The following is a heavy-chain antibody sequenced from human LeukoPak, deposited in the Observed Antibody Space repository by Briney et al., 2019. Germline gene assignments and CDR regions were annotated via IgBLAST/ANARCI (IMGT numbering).Heavy chain of an antibody. CDR2: ISSSSSYI. V-gene: IGHV3-21*01. CDR1: GFTFSSYS. D-gene: IGHD3-22*01. Sequence: GGSLRLSCAASGFTFSSYSMNWVRQAPGKGLEWVSSISSSSSYIYYADSVKGRFTISRDNAKNSLYLQMNSLRAEVTAVYYCARVKVAYYDSSGYPFDYWGQGTLVTVSS. J-gene: IGHJ4*02. CDR3: ARVKVAYYDSSGYPFDY.